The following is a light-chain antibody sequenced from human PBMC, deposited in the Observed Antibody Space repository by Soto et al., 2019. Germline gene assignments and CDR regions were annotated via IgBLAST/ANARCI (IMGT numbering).Light chain of an antibody. CDR2: GAS. CDR1: QSVSSSY. CDR3: QQYGRSLT. Sequence: EIVLTQSPGTLSLSPGERATLSCRASQSVSSSYLAWYQQKPGQAPRLLIYGASSRATGIPDRFSGSGSGPDFTLTISRLEPEDFAVYYCQQYGRSLTFGQGTRLEIK. V-gene: IGKV3-20*01. J-gene: IGKJ5*01.